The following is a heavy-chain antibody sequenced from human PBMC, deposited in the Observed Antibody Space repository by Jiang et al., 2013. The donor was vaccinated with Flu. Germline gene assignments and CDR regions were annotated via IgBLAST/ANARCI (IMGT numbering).Heavy chain of an antibody. J-gene: IGHJ4*02. CDR2: IDWDDDE. V-gene: IGHV2-70*12. Sequence: KPTQTLTLTCDFSGFSLNTRGMYVSWIRQPPGKTLEWLARIDWDDDEYYSTSLKTRLTISKDTSKNQVVLIMTNMDPVDTATYYCAHRRAYYGNWNGGYFDSWGQGSLVTVSS. CDR3: AHRRAYYGNWNGGYFDS. CDR1: GFSLNTRGMY. D-gene: IGHD1-1*01.